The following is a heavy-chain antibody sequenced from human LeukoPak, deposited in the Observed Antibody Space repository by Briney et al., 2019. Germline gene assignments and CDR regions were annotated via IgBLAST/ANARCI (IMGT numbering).Heavy chain of an antibody. CDR1: GGSISSYY. CDR3: ARDSIAAAGFGY. J-gene: IGHJ4*02. V-gene: IGHV4-59*01. CDR2: IYYSGST. Sequence: SETLSLTCTVSGGSISSYYWSWIRQPPGKGLEWIGYIYYSGSTNYNPSLKSRVTISVDTSKNQFSLKLSSVTAADKAVYYCARDSIAAAGFGYWGKGTLVTVSS. D-gene: IGHD6-13*01.